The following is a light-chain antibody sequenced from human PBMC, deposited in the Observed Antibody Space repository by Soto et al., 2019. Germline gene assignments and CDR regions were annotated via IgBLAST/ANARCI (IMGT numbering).Light chain of an antibody. CDR2: EVS. V-gene: IGLV2-14*01. J-gene: IGLJ3*02. CDR3: SSYTSSSPDWV. Sequence: QSALTQPTSVSGSPGQSITISCTGTSSDVGGYNYVSWYQQHPGKAPKLMIYEVSKRPSGVSNRFSGSKSGNTASLTISGLQAEDDADYYCSSYTSSSPDWVFGGGTKLTVL. CDR1: SSDVGGYNY.